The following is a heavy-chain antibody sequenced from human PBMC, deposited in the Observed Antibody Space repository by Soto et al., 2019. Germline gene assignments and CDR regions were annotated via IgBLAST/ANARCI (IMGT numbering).Heavy chain of an antibody. J-gene: IGHJ6*03. CDR1: GFTFSNYW. Sequence: EVQLVESGGGLVQPGGSLRLSCAASGFTFSNYWMYWVRQAPGKGLVWVSRINSDGSVSSYADSVKGRLTISRDNVKNTLYLQMDTRIAEDTAVYYCARGDCVGGTCYSLAGSFYYYRDVWGKGTTVTVFS. CDR3: ARGDCVGGTCYSLAGSFYYYRDV. D-gene: IGHD2-15*01. CDR2: INSDGSVS. V-gene: IGHV3-74*01.